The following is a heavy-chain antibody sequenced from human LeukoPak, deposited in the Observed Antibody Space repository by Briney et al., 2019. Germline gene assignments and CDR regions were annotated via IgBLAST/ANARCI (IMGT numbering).Heavy chain of an antibody. CDR2: ISPGNSDT. J-gene: IGHJ3*02. Sequence: GDSLKISCKGSGYSFTSYWIGWVRQMHGKGLEWMGIISPGNSDTRYSPSFQGQVTISADKSISTAYLQWSSLKASDTVMYKRERAYDILTGFLYAFDIWGQGTMVTVSS. CDR3: ERAYDILTGFLYAFDI. CDR1: GYSFTSYW. D-gene: IGHD3-9*01. V-gene: IGHV5-51*01.